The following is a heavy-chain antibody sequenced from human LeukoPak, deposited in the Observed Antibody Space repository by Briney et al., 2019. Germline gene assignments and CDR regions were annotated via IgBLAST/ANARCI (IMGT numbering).Heavy chain of an antibody. CDR3: ASPGHYYDSSGYYNY. CDR2: ISGSGGST. D-gene: IGHD3-22*01. J-gene: IGHJ4*02. Sequence: GGSLRLSCAASGFTFSSYAMSWVRQAPGKGLEWVSAISGSGGSTYYADSVKGRFTISRDNSKNTLYLQMNSLRAEDTAVYYCASPGHYYDSSGYYNYWGQGTLVTASS. V-gene: IGHV3-23*01. CDR1: GFTFSSYA.